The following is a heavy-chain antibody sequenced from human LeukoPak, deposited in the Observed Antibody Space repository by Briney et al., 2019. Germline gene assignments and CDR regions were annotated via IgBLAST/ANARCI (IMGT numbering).Heavy chain of an antibody. CDR2: ISNSGSII. CDR1: GFIFSDYY. V-gene: IGHV3-11*04. J-gene: IGHJ4*02. Sequence: GGSLRLSCAASGFIFSDYYMRWIRQAPGKGLEWVSYISNSGSIIYYADSVKGRFTISRDNAKNSLYLQMNSLRAEDTAVYYCARAAKFEFYFDYWGQGTLVTVSS. D-gene: IGHD3-10*01. CDR3: ARAAKFEFYFDY.